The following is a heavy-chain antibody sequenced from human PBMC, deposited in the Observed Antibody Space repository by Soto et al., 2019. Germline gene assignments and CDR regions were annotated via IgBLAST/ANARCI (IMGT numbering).Heavy chain of an antibody. J-gene: IGHJ5*02. CDR3: ATLDTVLSSSQTYNWFDP. D-gene: IGHD6-6*01. V-gene: IGHV1-24*01. CDR1: GYTLTELS. CDR2: FDPEDGET. Sequence: QVQLVQSGAEVKKPGASVKVSCKVSGYTLTELSMHWVRQAPGKGLEWMGGFDPEDGETIYAQKFQGRVTMTEDTSTDTAYMELSSLRSEDTAVYYCATLDTVLSSSQTYNWFDPWGQGTLVTVSS.